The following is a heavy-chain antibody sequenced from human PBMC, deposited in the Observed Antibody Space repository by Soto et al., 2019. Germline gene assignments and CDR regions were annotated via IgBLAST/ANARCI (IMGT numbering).Heavy chain of an antibody. J-gene: IGHJ6*02. V-gene: IGHV3-30-3*01. Sequence: VQLVESGGGVVQPGRSLRLSCAASGFTFSSYAMHWVRQAPGKGLEWVAVISYDGSNKYYADSVKGRFTISRDNSKNTLYLQMNSLRAEDTAVYYCARDDQPYGMDVWGQGTTVTVSS. CDR2: ISYDGSNK. CDR1: GFTFSSYA. CDR3: ARDDQPYGMDV.